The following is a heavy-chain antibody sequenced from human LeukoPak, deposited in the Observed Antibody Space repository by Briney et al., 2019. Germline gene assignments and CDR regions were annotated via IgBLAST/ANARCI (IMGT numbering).Heavy chain of an antibody. V-gene: IGHV4-39*01. CDR1: GGSISSSSYY. D-gene: IGHD2/OR15-2a*01. CDR3: ARQSGVSFSYYYYMDV. Sequence: PSETLSLTCTVSGGSISSSSYYWGWIRQPPGKGLEWIGSIYYSGSTYYNPSLKSRVTISVDTSKNQFSLKLSSVTAADTAVYYCARQSGVSFSYYYYMDVWGKGTTVIVSS. CDR2: IYYSGST. J-gene: IGHJ6*03.